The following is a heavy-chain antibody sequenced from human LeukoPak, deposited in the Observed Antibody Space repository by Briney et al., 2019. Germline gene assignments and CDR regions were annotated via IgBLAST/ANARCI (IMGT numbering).Heavy chain of an antibody. J-gene: IGHJ4*02. V-gene: IGHV1-46*01. CDR2: IYPSGGNT. D-gene: IGHD1-26*01. CDR3: ARDRGGGSLFDY. CDR1: GYTFTSYY. Sequence: GASVKVSCKASGYTFTSYYMHWVRQAPGQGLEWMGIIYPSGGNTNYAQKFQGRVTMTTDTSTSTAYMELRSLRSDDTAVYYCARDRGGGSLFDYWGQGTLVTVSS.